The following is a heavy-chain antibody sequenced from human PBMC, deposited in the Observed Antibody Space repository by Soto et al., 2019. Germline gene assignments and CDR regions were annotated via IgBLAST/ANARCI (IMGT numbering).Heavy chain of an antibody. V-gene: IGHV1-18*01. J-gene: IGHJ3*02. CDR1: GYNFVTHG. D-gene: IGHD3-10*01. CDR2: ISAYNDNT. CDR3: ARGARKCGEFTDAFDI. Sequence: QVQLVQSEAEVKKPGASVKVSCKASGYNFVTHGITWVRQAPGQGLEWMGWISAYNDNTNYAPKFQGRVTMNTETSTTTAYMELRSLRSDDTAVYYCARGARKCGEFTDAFDIWGQGTTVPVSS.